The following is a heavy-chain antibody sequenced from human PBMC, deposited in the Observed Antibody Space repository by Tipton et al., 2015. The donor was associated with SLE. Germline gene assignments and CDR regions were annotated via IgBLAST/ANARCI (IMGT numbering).Heavy chain of an antibody. V-gene: IGHV4-31*03. CDR3: ARGIVGGSFDS. CDR2: IYYIEST. D-gene: IGHD3-16*01. CDR1: GGSISSGGYY. Sequence: TLSLTCTVSGGSISSGGYYWSWIRQHPVKGLEWIGYIYYIESTHYNPSLKSRVTISLDTSENQFSLSLTSLTAADTAIYYCARGIVGGSFDSWGQGTLVTVSS. J-gene: IGHJ4*02.